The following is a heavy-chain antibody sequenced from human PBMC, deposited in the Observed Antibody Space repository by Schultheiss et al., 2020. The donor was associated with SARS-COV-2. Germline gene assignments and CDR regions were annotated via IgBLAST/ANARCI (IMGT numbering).Heavy chain of an antibody. D-gene: IGHD2-2*01. CDR1: GGSISSGGYY. Sequence: SETLSLTCTVSGGSISSGGYYWSWIRQHPGKGLEWIGYIYYSGSTYYNPSLKSRVTISVDTSNNLFSLKLSSVTAADTAVYYCAHYCSSTSCYPAIDAFDIWGQGTMVTVSS. V-gene: IGHV4-31*03. J-gene: IGHJ3*02. CDR3: AHYCSSTSCYPAIDAFDI. CDR2: IYYSGST.